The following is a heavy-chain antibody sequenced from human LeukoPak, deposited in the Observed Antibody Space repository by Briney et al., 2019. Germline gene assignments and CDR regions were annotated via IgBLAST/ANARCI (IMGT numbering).Heavy chain of an antibody. CDR1: GGSISSGGYS. Sequence: SETLSLTCAVSGGSISSGGYSWSWIRQPPGKGLEWIGYIYHSGSTYYNPSLKSRVTISVDRSKNQFSLKLSSVTAADTAVYYCAGTWAVRDTPRKDYWGQGTLVTVSS. CDR2: IYHSGST. V-gene: IGHV4-30-2*01. CDR3: AGTWAVRDTPRKDY. J-gene: IGHJ4*02. D-gene: IGHD3-10*01.